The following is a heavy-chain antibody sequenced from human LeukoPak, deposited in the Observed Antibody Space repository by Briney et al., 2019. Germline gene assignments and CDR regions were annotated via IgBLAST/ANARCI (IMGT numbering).Heavy chain of an antibody. V-gene: IGHV4-39*01. D-gene: IGHD2-2*01. CDR1: GGSISSSSLY. CDR3: ARNASSLGAGAFDI. J-gene: IGHJ3*02. CDR2: VYYSGST. Sequence: SETLSLTCTVSGGSISSSSLYWDWIRQPPGKGLEWIGTVYYSGSTYYNPSLKSRVTISVDTSKNQFSLRLSSVTAADTALYYCARNASSLGAGAFDIWGQGTMVTASS.